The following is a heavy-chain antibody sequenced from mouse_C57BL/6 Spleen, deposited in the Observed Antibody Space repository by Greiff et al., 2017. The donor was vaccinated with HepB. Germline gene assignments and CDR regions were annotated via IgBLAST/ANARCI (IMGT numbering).Heavy chain of an antibody. J-gene: IGHJ1*03. CDR1: GYTFTSYW. Sequence: VQLQQPGAELVKPGASVKLSCKASGYTFTSYWMHWVKQRPGQGLEWIGMIHPNSGSTNYNEKFKSKATLTVDKSSSTAYMQLSSLTSEDSAVYYCARPSYYWYFDVWGTGTTVTVSS. CDR2: IHPNSGST. V-gene: IGHV1-64*01. D-gene: IGHD2-12*01. CDR3: ARPSYYWYFDV.